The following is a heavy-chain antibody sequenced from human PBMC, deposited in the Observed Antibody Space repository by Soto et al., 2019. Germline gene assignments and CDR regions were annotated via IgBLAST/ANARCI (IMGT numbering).Heavy chain of an antibody. Sequence: QVQLVQSGAEVKKPGASVKVSCRASGYTFITYGINWVRQAPGQGLEWIGWISPYDGNTHYGQNLKGRVSMTTDPFTGTGYMELRSLRSDDTAGYYCARDDTGVALDSWGQGTLVTVSS. CDR2: ISPYDGNT. J-gene: IGHJ4*02. V-gene: IGHV1-18*01. CDR3: ARDDTGVALDS. CDR1: GYTFITYG. D-gene: IGHD5-18*01.